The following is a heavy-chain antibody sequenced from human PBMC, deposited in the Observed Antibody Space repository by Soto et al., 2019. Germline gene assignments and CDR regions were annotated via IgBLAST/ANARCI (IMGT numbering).Heavy chain of an antibody. Sequence: QVQLVQSGAEVKKPGASVKVSCKASGYTFTSYAMHWVRQAPGQRLEWMGWINAGNGNTKYSQKFQGRVTITRDTSASTAYMELSSLRSEDTAVYYCARDGPWGTFGGVIDGDYWGQGTLVTVSS. CDR2: INAGNGNT. J-gene: IGHJ4*02. CDR1: GYTFTSYA. CDR3: ARDGPWGTFGGVIDGDY. V-gene: IGHV1-3*01. D-gene: IGHD3-16*02.